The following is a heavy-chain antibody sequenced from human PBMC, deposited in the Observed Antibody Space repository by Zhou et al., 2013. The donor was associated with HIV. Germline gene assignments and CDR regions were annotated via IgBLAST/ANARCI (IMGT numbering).Heavy chain of an antibody. CDR3: ARRGYNYGHYYFDY. CDR1: GGTFSRHA. CDR2: IIPIFGTA. Sequence: VQLVQSGTEVRKPGSSVKISCKATGGTFSRHAISWVRQAPGQGLEWMGGIIPIFGTANYAQKFQGRVTITTDESTSTAYMELSSLRSEDTAVYYCARRGYNYGHYYFDYWAREPWSPSP. D-gene: IGHD5-18*01. J-gene: IGHJ4*02. V-gene: IGHV1-69*05.